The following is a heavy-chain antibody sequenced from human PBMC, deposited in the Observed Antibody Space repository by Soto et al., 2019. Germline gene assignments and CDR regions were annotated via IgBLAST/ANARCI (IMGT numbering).Heavy chain of an antibody. V-gene: IGHV3-53*01. Sequence: GSLLLSCAASGFSVSSHHMSWVRQAPGKGLEWVSVMYSGGTTYYPDPLKGRCTISRDNSKNMLYLQVDNLRADDTAVYYCARDGRDGFPLDYWGQGTLVTVYS. CDR2: MYSGGTT. CDR1: GFSVSSHH. CDR3: ARDGRDGFPLDY. J-gene: IGHJ4*02. D-gene: IGHD1-1*01.